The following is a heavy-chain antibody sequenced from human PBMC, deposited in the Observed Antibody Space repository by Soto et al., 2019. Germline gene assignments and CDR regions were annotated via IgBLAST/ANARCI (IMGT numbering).Heavy chain of an antibody. D-gene: IGHD2-15*01. Sequence: ASVKVSCKASGYTFTSYGISWVRQAPGQGLEWMGWISAYNGNTNYAQKLQGRVTMTTDTSTSTAYMELRSLRSDDTAVYYCARKVVVVVAASIYYYYGIDGWGQGNTVTVSS. CDR2: ISAYNGNT. CDR3: ARKVVVVVAASIYYYYGIDG. CDR1: GYTFTSYG. V-gene: IGHV1-18*01. J-gene: IGHJ6*02.